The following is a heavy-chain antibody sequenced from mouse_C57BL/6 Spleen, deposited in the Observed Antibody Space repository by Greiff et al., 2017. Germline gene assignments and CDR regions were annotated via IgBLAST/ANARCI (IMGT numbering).Heavy chain of an antibody. Sequence: VQLQESGAELVRPGTSVKVSCTASGYAFTNYLIEWVKQRPGQGLEWIGVINPGSGGTNYNEKFKGKATLTADKSSSTAYMQLSSLTSEDSAVYFCASANWDVAFDYWGQGTTLTVSS. CDR2: INPGSGGT. D-gene: IGHD4-1*01. CDR3: ASANWDVAFDY. V-gene: IGHV1-54*01. J-gene: IGHJ2*01. CDR1: GYAFTNYL.